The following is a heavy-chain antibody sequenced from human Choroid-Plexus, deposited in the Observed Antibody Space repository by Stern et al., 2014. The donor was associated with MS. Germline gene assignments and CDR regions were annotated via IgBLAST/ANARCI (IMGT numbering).Heavy chain of an antibody. J-gene: IGHJ5*02. V-gene: IGHV3-30*18. D-gene: IGHD2/OR15-2a*01. CDR1: GFPFGSCA. CDR2: VSYDGSNK. CDR3: AKDRQYLTYFFDH. Sequence: VQLVESGGGVVQPGRPLRLSCVASGFPFGSCAMHWVRQAPGKGLEWVPGVSYDGSNKYYADSVKGRFTISRDNSQNTLYMQMSSLRPEDTAVYYCAKDRQYLTYFFDHWGQGSLVTVSS.